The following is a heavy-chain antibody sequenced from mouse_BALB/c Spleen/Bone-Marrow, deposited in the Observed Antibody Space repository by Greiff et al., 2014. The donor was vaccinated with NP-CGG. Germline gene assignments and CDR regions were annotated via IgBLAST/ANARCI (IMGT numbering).Heavy chain of an antibody. CDR1: GFNTKDYY. D-gene: IGHD4-1*01. V-gene: IGHV14-1*02. J-gene: IGHJ4*01. CDR2: IDPENGNT. CDR3: ARCNWDEYYAMDY. Sequence: VQLQQSGAELVRPGALVKLSCKASGFNTKDYYMHWVKQRPEQGLEWIGWIDPENGNTIYDPKFQGKASITADTSSNTAYLQLSSLTSEDTAVYYCARCNWDEYYAMDYWRQGTSVTVSS.